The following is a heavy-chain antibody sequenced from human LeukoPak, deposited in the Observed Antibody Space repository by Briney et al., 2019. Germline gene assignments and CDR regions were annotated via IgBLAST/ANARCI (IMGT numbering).Heavy chain of an antibody. CDR3: ARDRSGPSEFDS. Sequence: SETLSLICTVSGYSISTGYYWGWIRQPPGKGLEWIGSIYRSGDTYYNPSLKSRVSISLDTSGNQFSLKLTSLTVADTAVYYCARDRSGPSEFDSWGQGILVIVSS. CDR2: IYRSGDT. J-gene: IGHJ4*02. D-gene: IGHD3-10*01. CDR1: GYSISTGYY. V-gene: IGHV4-38-2*02.